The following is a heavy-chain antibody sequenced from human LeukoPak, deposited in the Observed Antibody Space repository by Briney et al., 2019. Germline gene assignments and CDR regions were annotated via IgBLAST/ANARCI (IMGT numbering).Heavy chain of an antibody. CDR3: ARKRGVRGVYDAFDI. Sequence: NPSETLSLTCTVSGGSISSSNYYWGWIRQPPGKGLEGIVSIYYSGSTYYNPSLKSRVTISVDTSKNQFSLKLSSVTAADTAVYYCARKRGVRGVYDAFDIWGQGTMVTVSS. CDR2: IYYSGST. J-gene: IGHJ3*02. V-gene: IGHV4-39*07. D-gene: IGHD3-10*01. CDR1: GGSISSSNYY.